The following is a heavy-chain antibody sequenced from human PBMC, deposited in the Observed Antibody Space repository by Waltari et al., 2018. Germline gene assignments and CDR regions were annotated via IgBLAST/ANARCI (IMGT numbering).Heavy chain of an antibody. D-gene: IGHD1-26*01. V-gene: IGHV1-8*03. J-gene: IGHJ6*03. Sequence: QVQLVQSGAEVKTPGASVKVSCKASGYTFTSYDINWVRQATGQGLEGMGWMNPNSGNTGYAQKFQGRVTITRNTSISTAYMELSSLRSEDTAVYYCARGGGSYYARYYYYYMDVWGKGTTVTVSS. CDR1: GYTFTSYD. CDR3: ARGGGSYYARYYYYYMDV. CDR2: MNPNSGNT.